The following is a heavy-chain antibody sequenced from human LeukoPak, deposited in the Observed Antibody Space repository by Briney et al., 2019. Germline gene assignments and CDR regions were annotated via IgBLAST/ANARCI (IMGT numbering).Heavy chain of an antibody. V-gene: IGHV4-39*07. CDR2: IYYSGRT. Sequence: PSETLSLTCSVSGGSISSSSYYWGWIRQPPGKGLEWIGSIYYSGRTYYNPSLKSRVTISVDTSKNQFSLKLSSVTAADTAVYYCARAGYDILTGYYIYGGDRFDPWGQGTLVTVSS. CDR3: ARAGYDILTGYYIYGGDRFDP. J-gene: IGHJ5*02. D-gene: IGHD3-9*01. CDR1: GGSISSSSYY.